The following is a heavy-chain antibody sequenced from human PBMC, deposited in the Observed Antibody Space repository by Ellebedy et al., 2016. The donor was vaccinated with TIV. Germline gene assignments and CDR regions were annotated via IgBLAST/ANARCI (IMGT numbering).Heavy chain of an antibody. CDR1: VESFSGFY. Sequence: SETLSLTXAVYVESFSGFYWSWIRQPPGSGLEWVGEINDSGSTKYNPSLKSRVTISADKTKNQFSLKLTSVTAADTAVYYCARGDLEEGQTVTKVRRFDSWGQGTLVTVSS. J-gene: IGHJ4*02. D-gene: IGHD4-17*01. CDR2: INDSGST. V-gene: IGHV4-34*01. CDR3: ARGDLEEGQTVTKVRRFDS.